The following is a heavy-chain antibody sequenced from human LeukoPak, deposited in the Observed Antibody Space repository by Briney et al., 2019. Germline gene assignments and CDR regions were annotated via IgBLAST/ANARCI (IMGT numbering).Heavy chain of an antibody. Sequence: LSGGSLRLSCAPSGFTFSSYWMTWVRQAPGRGLEWVANINQVGNETYYVDSVKGRFTISRDNAKNSLFLQMNSLRAEDTAVYYCARDYGDYWGQGTLVTVSS. CDR2: INQVGNET. CDR1: GFTFSSYW. V-gene: IGHV3-7*01. CDR3: ARDYGDY. D-gene: IGHD3-10*01. J-gene: IGHJ4*02.